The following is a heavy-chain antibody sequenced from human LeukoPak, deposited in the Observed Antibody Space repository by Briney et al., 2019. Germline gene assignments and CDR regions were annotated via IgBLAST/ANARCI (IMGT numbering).Heavy chain of an antibody. D-gene: IGHD6-13*01. V-gene: IGHV3-23*01. J-gene: IGHJ4*02. CDR1: GFTFRSYA. CDR3: AKDQAAAGTGFDFDY. CDR2: ISGSGGST. Sequence: GGSLRLSCAVSGFTFRSYAMSWVRQAPGKGLEWVSAISGSGGSTYYADSVKGRFTISRDNSKNTLYLQMNSLRAEDTAVNYCAKDQAAAGTGFDFDYWGQGTLVTVSS.